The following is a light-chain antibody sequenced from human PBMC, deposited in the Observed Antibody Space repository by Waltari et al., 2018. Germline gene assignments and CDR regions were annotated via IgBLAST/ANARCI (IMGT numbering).Light chain of an antibody. J-gene: IGKJ1*01. V-gene: IGKV4-1*01. CDR1: QSVLYSSNNKNC. CDR3: HQYSSSPWT. CDR2: WAS. Sequence: DIVMTQSPDSLAVSLGERATINCKSSQSVLYSSNNKNCLAGYQHKPGQPPNLLIYWASTRESGVPDRFSGSGSGTDFTLTISSLQAEDVAVYYCHQYSSSPWTFGQGTKVEI.